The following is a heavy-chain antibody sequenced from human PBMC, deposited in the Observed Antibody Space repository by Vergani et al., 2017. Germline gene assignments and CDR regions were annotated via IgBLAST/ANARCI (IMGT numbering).Heavy chain of an antibody. CDR2: INHSGST. CDR3: ARVRYYYDSSGYYQRYYYYYYMDV. V-gene: IGHV4-34*01. CDR1: GGSFSGYY. Sequence: QVQLQQWGAGLLKPSETLSLTCAVYGGSFSGYYWSWTRQPPGKGLEWIGEINHSGSTNYNPSLKSRVTISVDTSKNQFSLKLSSVTAADTAVYYCARVRYYYDSSGYYQRYYYYYYMDVWGKGTTVTVSS. D-gene: IGHD3-22*01. J-gene: IGHJ6*03.